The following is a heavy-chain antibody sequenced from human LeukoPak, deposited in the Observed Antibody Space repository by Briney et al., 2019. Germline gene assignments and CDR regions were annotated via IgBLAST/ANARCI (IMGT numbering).Heavy chain of an antibody. Sequence: ASVKVSCKASGYTFTSYGISWVRQAPGQGLEWMGWISAYNSNTNYAQKLQGRVTMTTDTSTSTAYMELRSLRSDDTAVYYCAILEYCSGGSCPDYWGQGTLVTVSS. CDR3: AILEYCSGGSCPDY. J-gene: IGHJ4*02. CDR1: GYTFTSYG. V-gene: IGHV1-18*01. CDR2: ISAYNSNT. D-gene: IGHD2-15*01.